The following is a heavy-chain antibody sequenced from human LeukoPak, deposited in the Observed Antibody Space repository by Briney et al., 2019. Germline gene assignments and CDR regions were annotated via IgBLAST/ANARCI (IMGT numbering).Heavy chain of an antibody. Sequence: SETLSLTCAVYGGSFNGYYWNWIRQPPGKGLEWIGELNHDGSTNSNPSLTSRVTISVDTSKNQFSLKLNSLTAADTAVYYYARAPNEYQLLHPWAFDIWGQGTMVTVSS. D-gene: IGHD2-2*02. CDR2: LNHDGST. CDR3: ARAPNEYQLLHPWAFDI. J-gene: IGHJ3*02. CDR1: GGSFNGYY. V-gene: IGHV4-34*01.